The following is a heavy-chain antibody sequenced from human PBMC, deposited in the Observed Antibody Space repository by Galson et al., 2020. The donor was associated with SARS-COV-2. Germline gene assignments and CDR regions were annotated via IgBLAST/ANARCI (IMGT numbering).Heavy chain of an antibody. CDR2: ISYDGSNK. D-gene: IGHD6-19*01. V-gene: IGHV3-30*03. CDR3: ARDASGWYLDY. Sequence: GGPLRLPCAASGFTFSSYGMHWVRQAPGKGLEWVAVISYDGSNKYYTDSVKGRFTISRDNSKNTLYLQMNSLRAKDTAVYYCARDASGWYLDYLGQGTLVTVAS. J-gene: IGHJ4*02. CDR1: GFTFSSYG.